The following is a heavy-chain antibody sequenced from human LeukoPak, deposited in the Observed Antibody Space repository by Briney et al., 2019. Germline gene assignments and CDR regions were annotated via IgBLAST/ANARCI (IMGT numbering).Heavy chain of an antibody. J-gene: IGHJ5*02. D-gene: IGHD1-26*01. V-gene: IGHV3-48*02. CDR3: ARSAGGSYYDWFDP. Sequence: GGSLRLSCAASQISFSDHSMNWVRQAPGKGLEWVSYISSSSSTIYYADSVKGRFIISRDNAKNSLYLQMNSLRDEDTAVYYCARSAGGSYYDWFDPWGQGTLVTVSS. CDR2: ISSSSSTI. CDR1: QISFSDHS.